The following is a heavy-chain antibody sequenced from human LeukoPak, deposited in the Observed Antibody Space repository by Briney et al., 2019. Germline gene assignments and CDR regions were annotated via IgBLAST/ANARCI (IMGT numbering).Heavy chain of an antibody. J-gene: IGHJ6*02. CDR2: IYYSGST. CDR1: GDSISSGGYY. CDR3: ARGAGYNGYDYYYGMDV. V-gene: IGHV4-31*03. D-gene: IGHD5-12*01. Sequence: SQTLSLTCTVSGDSISSGGYYWSWIRQHPGKGLEWIGYIYYSGSTYYNTSLKSRVTISVDTSKNQFSLKLSSVTAADTAVYYCARGAGYNGYDYYYGMDVWGQGTTVTVSS.